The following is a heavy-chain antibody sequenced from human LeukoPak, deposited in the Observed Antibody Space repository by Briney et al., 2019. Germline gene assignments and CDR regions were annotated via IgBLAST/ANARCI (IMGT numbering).Heavy chain of an antibody. D-gene: IGHD3-10*01. Sequence: PSETLSLTCAVYGGSFSRYFWSWIRQPPGKGLEWIGEIDDSGSTNYNPSLKSRGTISVDRSKSQISLKLTSVTAADTAVYYCASLHQVRGVTVFDYWGPGNLVTVSS. CDR1: GGSFSRYF. CDR2: IDDSGST. CDR3: ASLHQVRGVTVFDY. J-gene: IGHJ4*02. V-gene: IGHV4-34*01.